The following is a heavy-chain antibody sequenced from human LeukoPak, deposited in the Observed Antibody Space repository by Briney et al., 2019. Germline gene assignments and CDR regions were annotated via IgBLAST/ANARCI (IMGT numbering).Heavy chain of an antibody. J-gene: IGHJ2*01. D-gene: IGHD6-19*01. CDR1: GYTFTSYG. CDR2: ISAYNGNT. Sequence: ASVKVSCKASGYTFTSYGISWVRQAPGQGLEWMGWISAYNGNTNYAQKLQGRVTMTTYTSTSTDYMELRSLRSDDTAVYYCARTSSSGWYPWYFDLWGRGTLVTVSS. CDR3: ARTSSSGWYPWYFDL. V-gene: IGHV1-18*04.